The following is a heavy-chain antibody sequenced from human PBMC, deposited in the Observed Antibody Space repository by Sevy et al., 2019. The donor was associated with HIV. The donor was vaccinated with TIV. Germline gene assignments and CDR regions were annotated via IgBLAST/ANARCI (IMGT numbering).Heavy chain of an antibody. Sequence: GGSLRLSCAASGFTFSSYGMHWVRQAPGKGLEWVADISYDGSNKYYADSVKGRVTISRDNSKNTLYLQINSLRAEDTAVYYCSKVQRVIRGAFDIWDQVTMVTVAS. CDR1: GFTFSSYG. J-gene: IGHJ3*02. D-gene: IGHD2-21*01. V-gene: IGHV3-30*18. CDR3: SKVQRVIRGAFDI. CDR2: ISYDGSNK.